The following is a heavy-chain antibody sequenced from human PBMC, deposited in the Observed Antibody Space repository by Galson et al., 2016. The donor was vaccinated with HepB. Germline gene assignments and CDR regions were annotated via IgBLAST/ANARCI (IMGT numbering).Heavy chain of an antibody. CDR1: AGSISSGGYS. CDR2: INHSGTT. J-gene: IGHJ3*02. CDR3: ARVSGNAFDI. V-gene: IGHV4-31*03. Sequence: TLSLTCSVSAGSISSGGYSWSWIRQHPGKGLEWIGYINHSGTTYYNPPLSSRAAISVDTSKNQFSLEVSSVTAADTAVYYCARVSGNAFDIWGHGTMVTVSS.